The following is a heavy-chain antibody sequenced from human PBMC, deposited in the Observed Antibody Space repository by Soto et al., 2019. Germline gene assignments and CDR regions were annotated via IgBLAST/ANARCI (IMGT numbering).Heavy chain of an antibody. CDR3: ARESRDMIVATAAGYYYYMDV. J-gene: IGHJ6*03. D-gene: IGHD5-12*01. CDR2: IYYSGST. CDR1: GGSISSYY. Sequence: SETLSLTCTVSGGSISSYYWSWIRQPPGKGLEWIGYIYYSGSTNYNPSLKSRVTISVDTSKNQFSLKLSSVTAADTAVYYCARESRDMIVATAAGYYYYMDVWGKGTTVTVSS. V-gene: IGHV4-59*01.